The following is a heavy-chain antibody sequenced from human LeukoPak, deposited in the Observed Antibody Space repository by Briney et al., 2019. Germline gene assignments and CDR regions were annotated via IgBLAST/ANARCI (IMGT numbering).Heavy chain of an antibody. J-gene: IGHJ6*02. V-gene: IGHV1-18*01. CDR1: DYTFTNYG. CDR2: ISGYNGNT. CDR3: ARRLTDSSGYYPYYYYGMDV. Sequence: ASVKVSCKASDYTFTNYGINWVRQAPGQGLEWMGWISGYNGNTNYAERLQGRVTMTIDTSTNTAYMGLRSLISDDTAVYYCARRLTDSSGYYPYYYYGMDVWGQGTTVIVSS. D-gene: IGHD3-22*01.